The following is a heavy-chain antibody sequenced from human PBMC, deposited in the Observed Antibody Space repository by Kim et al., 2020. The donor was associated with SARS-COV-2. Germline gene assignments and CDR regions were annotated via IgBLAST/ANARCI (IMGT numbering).Heavy chain of an antibody. CDR1: GFTFSSYA. Sequence: GGSLRLSCAASGFTFSSYAMHWVRQAPGKGLEWVAVISYDGSNKYYADSVKGRFTISRDNSKNTLYLQMNSLRAEDTAVYYCARARRVTMVRGVIISPSDYWGQGTLVTVSS. CDR3: ARARRVTMVRGVIISPSDY. J-gene: IGHJ4*02. D-gene: IGHD3-10*01. CDR2: ISYDGSNK. V-gene: IGHV3-30*04.